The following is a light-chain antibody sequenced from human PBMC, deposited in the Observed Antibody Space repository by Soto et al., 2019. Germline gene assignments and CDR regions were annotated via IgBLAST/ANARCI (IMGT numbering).Light chain of an antibody. CDR1: QTVTSN. V-gene: IGKV3D-15*01. CDR3: HQYNNWPT. J-gene: IGKJ1*01. CDR2: GAS. Sequence: EIVMTQSPDTLSVSPGERVTLSCRASQTVTSNLAWYQQRAGQSPGLLIYGASTRATGTPARFSGSGSGTEFTLTISSLQSEDFAVYFCHQYNNWPTFGQGTKVDIK.